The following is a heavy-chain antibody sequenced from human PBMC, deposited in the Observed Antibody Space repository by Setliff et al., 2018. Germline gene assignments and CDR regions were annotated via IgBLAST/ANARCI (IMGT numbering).Heavy chain of an antibody. D-gene: IGHD1-26*01. V-gene: IGHV3-11*01. CDR1: GFTFSDYY. CDR3: ARGHTPWVGASHHDC. CDR2: ITRSGDAM. Sequence: GGSLRLSCAASGFTFSDYYMSWIRQAPGRGLEWVSYITRSGDAMYYTDSVKGRFTISRDNAKNSLYLQMNSLRAEDTAVYYCARGHTPWVGASHHDCWGQGTQVTVSS. J-gene: IGHJ4*02.